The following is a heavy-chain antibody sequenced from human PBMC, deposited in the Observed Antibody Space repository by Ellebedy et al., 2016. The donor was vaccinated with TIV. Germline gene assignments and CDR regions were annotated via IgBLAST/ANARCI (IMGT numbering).Heavy chain of an antibody. D-gene: IGHD3-10*01. CDR2: INPSGGST. J-gene: IGHJ6*02. V-gene: IGHV1-46*04. CDR1: GYTFSNYF. Sequence: AASVKVSCKASGYTFSNYFMHWVRQAPGQGLEWMGIINPSGGSTTYAQKLQGRVTMTRDTSTSTVYMELSSLRSDDTAVYYCAREYGSGLDVWGQGTTVTVSS. CDR3: AREYGSGLDV.